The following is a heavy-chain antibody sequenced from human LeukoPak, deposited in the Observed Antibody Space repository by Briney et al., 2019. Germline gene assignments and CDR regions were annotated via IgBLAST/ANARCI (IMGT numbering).Heavy chain of an antibody. J-gene: IGHJ1*01. Sequence: SEILSLTCSVSGGSISSSSDYWGWIRRPPGQGLEWIGTMSYSGTTFYNPSLKSRVTMSVDTSKNQFSLNLGSVTAADTAVYYCVAAHSSYRRYEDQHWGQGTLVTV. D-gene: IGHD3-16*02. CDR3: VAAHSSYRRYEDQH. CDR2: MSYSGTT. CDR1: GGSISSSSDY. V-gene: IGHV4-39*01.